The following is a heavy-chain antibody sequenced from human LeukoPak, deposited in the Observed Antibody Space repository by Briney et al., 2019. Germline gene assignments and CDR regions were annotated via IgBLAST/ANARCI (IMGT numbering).Heavy chain of an antibody. Sequence: GGSLRLSCAASGFTFSSYGMHWVRQAPGKGLEWVAVISYDGSNKYYADSVKGRFTISRDNSKNTLYLQMNSLGAEDTAVYYCAKGRGSSWYDGWFDPWGQGTLVTVSS. J-gene: IGHJ5*02. CDR1: GFTFSSYG. CDR3: AKGRGSSWYDGWFDP. D-gene: IGHD6-13*01. V-gene: IGHV3-30*18. CDR2: ISYDGSNK.